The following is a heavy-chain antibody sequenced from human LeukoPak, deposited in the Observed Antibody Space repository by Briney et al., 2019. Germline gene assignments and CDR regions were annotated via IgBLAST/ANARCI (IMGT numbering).Heavy chain of an antibody. CDR3: ARDGLAYCGGDCYSSFDY. CDR1: GFTFSNYL. Sequence: PGGSLRLSCAASGFTFSNYLMTWVRQAPGKGLEWVADIKADGSEKYYVDSVKGRFTILRDNSKNTLYLQMNSLRAEDTAVYYCARDGLAYCGGDCYSSFDYWGQGTLVTVSS. CDR2: IKADGSEK. J-gene: IGHJ4*02. D-gene: IGHD2-21*02. V-gene: IGHV3-7*01.